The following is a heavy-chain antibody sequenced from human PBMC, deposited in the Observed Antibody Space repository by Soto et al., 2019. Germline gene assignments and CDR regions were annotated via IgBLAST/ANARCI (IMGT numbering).Heavy chain of an antibody. CDR1: GFTFSSYA. V-gene: IGHV3-23*01. J-gene: IGHJ6*02. Sequence: DVQLLESGGHLVQPGGSLRLSCAASGFTFSSYAMSWVRQAPGKGLEWVSSVSAGGDMTYYSDSVKGRFTISRDNSNNALFLQINSLRLADTALYYCARADLGGSGSPAGYYYYGLAVWGQGATVTVS. CDR3: ARADLGGSGSPAGYYYYGLAV. D-gene: IGHD3-10*01. CDR2: VSAGGDMT.